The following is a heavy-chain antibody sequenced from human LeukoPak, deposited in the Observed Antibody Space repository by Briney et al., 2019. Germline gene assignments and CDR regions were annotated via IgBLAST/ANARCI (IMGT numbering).Heavy chain of an antibody. CDR1: GFTFSSYN. D-gene: IGHD6-13*01. J-gene: IGHJ4*02. CDR2: ISSSGSTI. CDR3: ARDETNGAAAVPGPFDY. Sequence: GGSLRLSCAASGFTFSSYNMNWVCQAPGKGLEWVSYISSSGSTIYYADSVKGRFTISRDNAKNSLYLRMNSLRAEDTAVYYCARDETNGAAAVPGPFDYWGQGTLVTVSS. V-gene: IGHV3-48*04.